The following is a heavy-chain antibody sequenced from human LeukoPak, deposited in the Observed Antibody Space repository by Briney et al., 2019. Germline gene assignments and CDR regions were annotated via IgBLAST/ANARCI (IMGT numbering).Heavy chain of an antibody. D-gene: IGHD3-3*01. V-gene: IGHV3-33*06. J-gene: IGHJ4*02. CDR3: AKDSKRFLEWSPYYFDY. CDR2: IWYDGSNK. CDR1: GSTFSSYG. Sequence: GGSLRLSCAASGSTFSSYGMHWVRQAPGKGLEWVAVIWYDGSNKYYADSVKGRFTISRDNSKNTLYLQMNSLRAEDTAVYYCAKDSKRFLEWSPYYFDYWGQGTLVTVSS.